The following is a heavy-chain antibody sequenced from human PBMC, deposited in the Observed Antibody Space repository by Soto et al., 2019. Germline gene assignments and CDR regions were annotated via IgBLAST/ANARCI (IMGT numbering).Heavy chain of an antibody. J-gene: IGHJ6*03. V-gene: IGHV3-30*03. CDR3: AAPGPGSGDYYYMDV. Sequence: QVQLVESGGGVVQPGRSLRLSCAASGFTFSSYGMHWVRQAPGKGLEWVAVISYDGSNEYYADSVKGRFTISRDNSKNTLYLQMNSLRAEDTAVYYCAAPGPGSGDYYYMDVWGKGTTVTVSS. D-gene: IGHD6-25*01. CDR1: GFTFSSYG. CDR2: ISYDGSNE.